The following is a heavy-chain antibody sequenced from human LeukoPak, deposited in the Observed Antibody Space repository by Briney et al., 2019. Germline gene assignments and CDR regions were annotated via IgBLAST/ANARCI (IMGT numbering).Heavy chain of an antibody. D-gene: IGHD4/OR15-4a*01. Sequence: GGSQRLSCTPPILPFNIFGKHWLRQAPGKGLEWVAFIWYDGSNKYYADSVKGRFTICRDNSKDTLYLQMNSLTRGVRDVDSGGRDGAVTAGPFNPWGGGTLVTVSS. CDR1: ILPFNIFG. V-gene: IGHV3-33*08. J-gene: IGHJ5*02. CDR2: IWYDGSNK. CDR3: GRDGAVTAGPFNP.